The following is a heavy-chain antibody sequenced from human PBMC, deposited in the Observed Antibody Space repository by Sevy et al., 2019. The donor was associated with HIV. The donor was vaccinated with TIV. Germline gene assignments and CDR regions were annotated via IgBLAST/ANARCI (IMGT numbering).Heavy chain of an antibody. V-gene: IGHV4-59*08. Sequence: SETLSLTCTVSGGSINSDHWNWIRQPPGKGLEWFGYVYYTGGTNYNPSLKNRVTISVDRTKNQLSLKLTSVTAADTAVYYCARRNDFDIWGQGTMVTVSS. CDR3: ARRNDFDI. J-gene: IGHJ3*02. CDR2: VYYTGGT. CDR1: GGSINSDH.